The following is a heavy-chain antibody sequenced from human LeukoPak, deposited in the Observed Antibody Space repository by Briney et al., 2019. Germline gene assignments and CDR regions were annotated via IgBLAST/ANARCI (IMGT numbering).Heavy chain of an antibody. Sequence: ASVKVSCKASGYTFTSYAMHWVRQAPGQRLEWMGWISGYNGNTKYAQKFQGRVTMTTDTSTSTASMELRSLRSDDTAVYYCARGGSGYEDYWGQGTLVTVSS. CDR2: ISGYNGNT. CDR1: GYTFTSYA. CDR3: ARGGSGYEDY. D-gene: IGHD5-12*01. V-gene: IGHV1-18*01. J-gene: IGHJ4*02.